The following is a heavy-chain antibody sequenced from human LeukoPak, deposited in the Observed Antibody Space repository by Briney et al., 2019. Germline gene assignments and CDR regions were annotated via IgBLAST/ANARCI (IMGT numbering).Heavy chain of an antibody. CDR1: GGSISSYY. CDR2: IYTSGST. D-gene: IGHD2-8*02. Sequence: SETLSLTCTVSGGSISSYYWSWIRQPPGKGLEGIGYIYTSGSTNYNPSLKSRVTISVDTSKNQFSLKLSSVPAADTAVYYCARRGYWSPFDYWGQGTLVTVSS. V-gene: IGHV4-4*09. J-gene: IGHJ4*02. CDR3: ARRGYWSPFDY.